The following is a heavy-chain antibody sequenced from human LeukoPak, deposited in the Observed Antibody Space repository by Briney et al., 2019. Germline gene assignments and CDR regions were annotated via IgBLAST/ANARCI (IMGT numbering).Heavy chain of an antibody. CDR2: IYPGDSDT. Sequence: GESLKISCKGSGYSFTSYWIGWVRQMPGKGLEWMGIIYPGDSDTRYSPSFQGQVTISADKSISTAYLQWSSLKASDTAMYYCARHSYYYDSSGYQPVAAYCDYWGQGTLVTVSS. CDR1: GYSFTSYW. V-gene: IGHV5-51*01. D-gene: IGHD3-22*01. J-gene: IGHJ4*02. CDR3: ARHSYYYDSSGYQPVAAYCDY.